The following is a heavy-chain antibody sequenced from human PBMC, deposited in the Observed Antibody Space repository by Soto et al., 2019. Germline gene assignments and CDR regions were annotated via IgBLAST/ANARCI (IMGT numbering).Heavy chain of an antibody. CDR3: TTDRDYDYIWGSYRNDY. J-gene: IGHJ4*02. D-gene: IGHD3-16*02. Sequence: EVQLVESGGGLVKPGGSLRLSCAAPGFTFSNAWMSWVRQAPGKGLEWVGRIKSKTDGGTTDYAAPVKGRFTISRDDSKTTLYLQMNSLKTEDTAVYYCTTDRDYDYIWGSYRNDYWGQGTLVTVSS. V-gene: IGHV3-15*01. CDR2: IKSKTDGGTT. CDR1: GFTFSNAW.